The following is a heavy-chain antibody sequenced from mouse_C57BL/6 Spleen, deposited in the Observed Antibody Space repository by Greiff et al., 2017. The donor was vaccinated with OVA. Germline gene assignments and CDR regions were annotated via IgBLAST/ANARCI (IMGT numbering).Heavy chain of an antibody. CDR3: ARGGYDDGAWFAY. CDR1: GYSITSGYY. D-gene: IGHD2-2*01. V-gene: IGHV3-6*01. J-gene: IGHJ3*01. Sequence: DVQLQESGPGLVKPSQSLSLTCSVTGYSITSGYYWNWIRQFPGNKLEWMGYISYDGSNNYNPSLKNRISITRDTSKNQFFLKLNSVTTEDTATYYCARGGYDDGAWFAYWGQGTLVTVSA. CDR2: ISYDGSN.